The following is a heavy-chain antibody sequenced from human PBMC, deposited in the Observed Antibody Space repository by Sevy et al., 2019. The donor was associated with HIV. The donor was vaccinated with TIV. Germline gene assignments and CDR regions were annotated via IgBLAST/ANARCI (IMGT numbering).Heavy chain of an antibody. Sequence: GGSLRLSCATSGFTFSNYWMHWVRLLPGKGLEWVSRITRDGSSTSYADSVKGRFTISRDNAKNTFHLQMISLRAEESVRYDYVRDNPGYTYGYASVWGQGSLVTVSS. CDR2: ITRDGSST. CDR1: GFTFSNYW. D-gene: IGHD5-18*01. CDR3: VRDNPGYTYGYASV. V-gene: IGHV3-74*01. J-gene: IGHJ4*02.